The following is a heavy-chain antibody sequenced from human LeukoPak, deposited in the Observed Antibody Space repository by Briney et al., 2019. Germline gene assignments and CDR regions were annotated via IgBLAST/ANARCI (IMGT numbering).Heavy chain of an antibody. CDR2: IYYSGST. V-gene: IGHV4-39*01. D-gene: IGHD5-18*01. Sequence: PSETLSLTCTVSGGSISSYYWGWIRQPPGKGLEWIGSIYYSGSTYYNPSLKSRVTISVDTSKNQFSLKLSSVTAADTAVYYCARRPRIGYSYGYYFDYWGQGTLVTVSS. J-gene: IGHJ4*02. CDR3: ARRPRIGYSYGYYFDY. CDR1: GGSISSYY.